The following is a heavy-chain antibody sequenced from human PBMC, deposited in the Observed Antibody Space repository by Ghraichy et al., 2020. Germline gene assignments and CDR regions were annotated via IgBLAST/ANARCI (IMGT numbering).Heavy chain of an antibody. D-gene: IGHD5-18*01. V-gene: IGHV3-21*01. CDR1: GFTFSSYS. CDR2: ISSSSSYI. J-gene: IGHJ4*02. CDR3: ARGPYSYGFSFDY. Sequence: GGSLRLSCAASGFTFSSYSMNWVRQAPGKGLEWVSSISSSSSYIYYADSVKGRFTISRDNAKNSLYLQMNSLRAEDTAVYYCARGPYSYGFSFDYWGQGTLVTVSS.